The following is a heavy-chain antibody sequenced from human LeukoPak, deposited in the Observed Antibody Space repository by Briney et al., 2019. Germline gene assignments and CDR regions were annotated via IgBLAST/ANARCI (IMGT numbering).Heavy chain of an antibody. J-gene: IGHJ4*02. CDR2: ISSSGSTI. Sequence: GGSLRLSCAASGFTFSDYYMSWIRQAPGKGLEWVSYISSSGSTIYYADSVKGRFTISRDNAKSSLYLQMNSLRAEDTAVYYCARVAYYYDSSGYYFDYWGQGTLVTVSS. CDR3: ARVAYYYDSSGYYFDY. D-gene: IGHD3-22*01. V-gene: IGHV3-11*04. CDR1: GFTFSDYY.